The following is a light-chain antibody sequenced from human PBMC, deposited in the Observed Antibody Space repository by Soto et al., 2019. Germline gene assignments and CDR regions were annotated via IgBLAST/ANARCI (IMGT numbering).Light chain of an antibody. V-gene: IGKV2-30*01. CDR1: QSLLNSGGSNY. CDR3: MQGTHWPRT. CDR2: KVS. Sequence: VITQSQLSLPVTLGQPASISGRASQSLLNSGGSNYLNWFQQRPGQSQRRLIYKVSNRDSGAPDRFSGSGSGTDFTLKISRVEAEDVGVYYCMQGTHWPRTFGQGTKVDI. J-gene: IGKJ1*01.